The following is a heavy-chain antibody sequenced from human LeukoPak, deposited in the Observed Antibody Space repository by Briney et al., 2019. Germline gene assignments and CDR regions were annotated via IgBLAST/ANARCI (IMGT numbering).Heavy chain of an antibody. Sequence: ASVKVSCKASGGTFSSYAISWVRQAPGQGLEWMGWISAYNGNTNYAQKLQGRVTMTTDTSTSTAYMELRSLRSDDTAVYYCARVAGTRGPPKYWGQGTLVTVSS. V-gene: IGHV1-18*01. D-gene: IGHD3-10*01. CDR3: ARVAGTRGPPKY. J-gene: IGHJ1*01. CDR2: ISAYNGNT. CDR1: GGTFSSYA.